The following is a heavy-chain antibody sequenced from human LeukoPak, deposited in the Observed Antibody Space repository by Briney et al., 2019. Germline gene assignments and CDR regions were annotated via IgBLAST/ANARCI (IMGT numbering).Heavy chain of an antibody. J-gene: IGHJ3*02. V-gene: IGHV4-61*01. CDR1: GGSFSSGSYY. CDR2: IYYSGST. CDR3: ARDQHYYDSSGYYYGKEGAFDI. D-gene: IGHD3-22*01. Sequence: SETLSLTCTVSGGSFSSGSYYWSWIRQPPGTGLEWIGYIYYSGSTNYNPSLKSRVTISVDTSKNQFSLKLSSVTAADTAVYYCARDQHYYDSSGYYYGKEGAFDIWGQGTMVTVSS.